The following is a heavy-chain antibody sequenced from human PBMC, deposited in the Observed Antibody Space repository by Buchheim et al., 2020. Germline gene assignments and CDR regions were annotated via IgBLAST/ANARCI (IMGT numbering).Heavy chain of an antibody. CDR1: GFSLSSDGLC. CDR3: ARIIDWYVGGMDV. J-gene: IGHJ6*02. CDR2: IDCSGDN. Sequence: QVTLRESGPALVKSTQTLTLTCAVSGFSLSSDGLCVTWIRQPPGKALEWLVVIDCSGDNYSSTSLKTRLTISRDASNNQVVLKMTNMDPVDTGTYYCARIIDWYVGGMDVWGQGTT. D-gene: IGHD3-9*01. V-gene: IGHV2-70*01.